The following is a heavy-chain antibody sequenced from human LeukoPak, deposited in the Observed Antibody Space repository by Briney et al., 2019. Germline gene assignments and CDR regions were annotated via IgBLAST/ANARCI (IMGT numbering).Heavy chain of an antibody. CDR2: LSNNGNI. CDR3: ARRGDSPMIGDH. J-gene: IGHJ4*02. D-gene: IGHD3-10*02. V-gene: IGHV3-48*01. CDR1: GFTFSSYG. Sequence: GGSLRLSCAASGFTFSSYGMNWVRQAPGKGLEWLSHLSNNGNIQHAQSVKGRFTISRENAKSSLYLQMDGLRAEDTAVYYCARRGDSPMIGDHWGQGILVTVAS.